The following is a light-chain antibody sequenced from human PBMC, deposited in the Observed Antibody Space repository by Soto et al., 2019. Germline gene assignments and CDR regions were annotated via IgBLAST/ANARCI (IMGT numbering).Light chain of an antibody. V-gene: IGKV3-11*01. CDR1: QSVSSY. J-gene: IGKJ4*01. CDR2: DAS. Sequence: EIVLTQSPATLSLSPGERATLSCRASQSVSSYLAWYQQKPGQAPRLLIFDASNRATGIAARFSGSGSGTDFTLTINSLEPEEFAVYYCQQRISWLTFGGGTRVEIK. CDR3: QQRISWLT.